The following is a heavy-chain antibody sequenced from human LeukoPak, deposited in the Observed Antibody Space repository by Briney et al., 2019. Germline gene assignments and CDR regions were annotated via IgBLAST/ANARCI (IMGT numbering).Heavy chain of an antibody. CDR1: GFSLSTRGVG. V-gene: IGHV2-5*02. CDR2: IYWDDDE. D-gene: IGHD2-15*01. J-gene: IGHJ4*02. Sequence: SGPTLVKPTQTLTLTCAFSGFSLSTRGVGVGWVRQPPGKALEWLALIYWDDDERYSPSLNSRLTITKDTSKNQVVLTVTDMEAVDTATYYCTHWTRHDGYCSGGSCYGLHYWGQGTLVTVSS. CDR3: THWTRHDGYCSGGSCYGLHY.